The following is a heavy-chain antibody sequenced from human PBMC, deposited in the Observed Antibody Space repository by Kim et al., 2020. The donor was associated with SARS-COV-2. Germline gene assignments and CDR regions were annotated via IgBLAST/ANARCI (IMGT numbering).Heavy chain of an antibody. J-gene: IGHJ5*02. Sequence: NPSLKSRVTISVDTSKNQFSLKLSSVTAADTAVYYCARASVATRGCWFDPWGQGTLVTVSS. V-gene: IGHV4-34*01. D-gene: IGHD5-12*01. CDR3: ARASVATRGCWFDP.